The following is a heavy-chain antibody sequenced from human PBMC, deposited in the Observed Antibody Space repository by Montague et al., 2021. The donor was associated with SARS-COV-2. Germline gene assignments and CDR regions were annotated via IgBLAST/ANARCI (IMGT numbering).Heavy chain of an antibody. CDR1: GGSMSGYN. J-gene: IGHJ6*02. Sequence: SETLSLTCNVAGGSMSGYNWSWIRQPPGKGLQWIGSMYNSGNTSYNPSLKSRVTISADTSKKQFSLRLSSVTAADTAVYYCARGIDSAGSYYYHVDVWGQGTTVTVSS. D-gene: IGHD2-21*01. V-gene: IGHV4-59*01. CDR2: MYNSGNT. CDR3: ARGIDSAGSYYYHVDV.